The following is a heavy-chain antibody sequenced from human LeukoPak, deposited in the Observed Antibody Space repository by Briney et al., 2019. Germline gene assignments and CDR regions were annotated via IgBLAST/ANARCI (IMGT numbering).Heavy chain of an antibody. D-gene: IGHD6-13*01. CDR2: IGTNNGNI. CDR1: GYTFTRDD. CDR3: ARTTYSLIEGPRNSYFDL. V-gene: IGHV1-18*01. J-gene: IGHJ2*01. Sequence: SVKVSCKASGYTFTRDDITWVRQAPGQELEWMGWIGTNNGNINYAQKFHGRVTMTTDTSSSIVYMELRGLRSDDTAVYYCARTTYSLIEGPRNSYFDLWGRGTLVTVSS.